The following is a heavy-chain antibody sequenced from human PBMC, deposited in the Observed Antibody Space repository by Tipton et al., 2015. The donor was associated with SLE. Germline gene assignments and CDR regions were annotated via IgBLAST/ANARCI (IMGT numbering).Heavy chain of an antibody. J-gene: IGHJ3*02. V-gene: IGHV3-7*01. Sequence: SLRLSCAASQFTFSSNWMTWVRQAPGKGLEWVAHIGQDGGEEFYVDSVRGRFIISRDNAKNSLYLQMNSLSAEDTAVYYCAREYQGNFYVNGAFDIWGQGTMVTVSS. CDR1: QFTFSSNW. CDR2: IGQDGGEE. CDR3: AREYQGNFYVNGAFDI. D-gene: IGHD3-10*01.